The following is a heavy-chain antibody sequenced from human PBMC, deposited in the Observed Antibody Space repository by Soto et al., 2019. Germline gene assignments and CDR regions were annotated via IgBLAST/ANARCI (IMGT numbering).Heavy chain of an antibody. CDR1: GGSVISGPYY. V-gene: IGHV4-61*01. D-gene: IGHD3-10*01. CDR3: ARGSMVRGVIIFQY. Sequence: SETLSLTCTVSGGSVISGPYYWSWIRQPPGKGLEWIGHIYYTGNTNYNHSLKSRVTISVDTSKNQFSLNLSSVTAADTAVYYCARGSMVRGVIIFQYWGQGALVTVSS. J-gene: IGHJ4*02. CDR2: IYYTGNT.